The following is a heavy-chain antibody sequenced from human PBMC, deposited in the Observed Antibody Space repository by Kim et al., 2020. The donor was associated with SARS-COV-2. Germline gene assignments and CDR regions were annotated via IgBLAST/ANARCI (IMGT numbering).Heavy chain of an antibody. J-gene: IGHJ6*02. CDR3: ARIGTVTTYGTYHYYYGMDV. V-gene: IGHV4-39*01. CDR2: IYYSGST. D-gene: IGHD4-17*01. CDR1: GGSINSGSYY. Sequence: SETLSLTCTVSGGSINSGSYYWGWIRQPPGKGLEWIGTIYYSGSTYYNPSLKSRVTVSVDTSKNQFSLKLSSVTAADTALYYCARIGTVTTYGTYHYYYGMDVWGQGTTVTVSS.